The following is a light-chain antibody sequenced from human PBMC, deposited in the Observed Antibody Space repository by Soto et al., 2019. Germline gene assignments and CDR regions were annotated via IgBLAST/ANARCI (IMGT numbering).Light chain of an antibody. CDR2: DVS. J-gene: IGLJ1*01. V-gene: IGLV2-14*01. Sequence: QSALTQPASVSGSPGQSITTSCTGTSSDVGGYNYVSWYQQHPGKAPKSMIYDVSNRPSGVSNRFSGSKSGNTASLNISRLQAEDEADYYCCSYTTSNTRQIVFGTGTKVTVL. CDR1: SSDVGGYNY. CDR3: CSYTTSNTRQIV.